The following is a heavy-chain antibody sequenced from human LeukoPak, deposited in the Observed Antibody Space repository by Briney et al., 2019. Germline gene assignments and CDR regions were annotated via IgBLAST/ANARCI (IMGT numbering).Heavy chain of an antibody. CDR2: IYYSGST. V-gene: IGHV4-59*01. CDR3: ARVTLVRGVIWDTYGMDV. CDR1: GGSISSYY. J-gene: IGHJ6*04. Sequence: ASETLSLTCTVSGGSISSYYWSWIRQPPGRGLEWIGYIYYSGSTNYNPSLKSRVTISVDTSKNQFSLKLSSVTAADTAVYYCARVTLVRGVIWDTYGMDVWRKGTTVSVSS. D-gene: IGHD3-10*01.